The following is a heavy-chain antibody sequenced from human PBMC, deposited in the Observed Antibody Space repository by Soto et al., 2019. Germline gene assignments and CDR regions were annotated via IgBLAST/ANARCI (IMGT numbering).Heavy chain of an antibody. CDR3: ARDSTAMDSYYYYYYGMDV. CDR1: GGSISSYY. CDR2: IYTSGST. Sequence: SETLSLTCTVSGGSISSYYWSWIRQPAGKGLEWIGRIYTSGSTNYNPSLKSRVTMSVDTSKNQFSLKLSSVTAADTAVYYCARDSTAMDSYYYYYYGMDVWGQGTTVTVSS. D-gene: IGHD5-18*01. V-gene: IGHV4-4*07. J-gene: IGHJ6*02.